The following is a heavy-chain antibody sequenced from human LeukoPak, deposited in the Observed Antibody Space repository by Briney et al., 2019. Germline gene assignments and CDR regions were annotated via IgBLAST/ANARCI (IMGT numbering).Heavy chain of an antibody. CDR2: ISWNSGSI. CDR3: AKDILLQQLEAFDI. Sequence: GRSLRLSCAASVFTFDVYAMHWVRQAPGEGLEWVSGISWNSGSIGYADSVKGRFTISRYNAKNSLYLQMNSLRAEDTALYYCAKDILLQQLEAFDIWGQGTMVTVSS. CDR1: VFTFDVYA. D-gene: IGHD6-13*01. J-gene: IGHJ3*02. V-gene: IGHV3-9*01.